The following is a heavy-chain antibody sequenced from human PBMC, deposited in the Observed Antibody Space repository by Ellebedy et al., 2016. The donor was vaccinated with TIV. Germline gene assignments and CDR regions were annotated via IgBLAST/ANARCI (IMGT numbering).Heavy chain of an antibody. CDR3: AKDLYDDYGAYYYGMDV. Sequence: GESLKISCAASGFTFSTYARRWVRQTREKGLGWVSGIDGSGRSTFYADSVKGRFTISKDNSKNTLNLQMHSLRAEDTAVYYCAKDLYDDYGAYYYGMDVWGQGTTVTVSS. CDR2: IDGSGRST. J-gene: IGHJ6*02. V-gene: IGHV3-23*01. CDR1: GFTFSTYA. D-gene: IGHD4-17*01.